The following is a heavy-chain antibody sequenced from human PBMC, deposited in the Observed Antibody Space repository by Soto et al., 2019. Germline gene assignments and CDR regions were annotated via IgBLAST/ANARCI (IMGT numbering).Heavy chain of an antibody. Sequence: GGCLRLSCVASGFNFSHFAVHWVRQAPGKGLEWVAVVSNDGMKTSFADSVKGRFSVSRDNSKSTVYLQMNNLGAAETGVYYCARERTSFLERILWGLVVWGRGPTITF. V-gene: IGHV3-30*04. CDR1: GFNFSHFA. CDR2: VSNDGMKT. D-gene: IGHD2-21*01. J-gene: IGHJ6*02. CDR3: ARERTSFLERILWGLVV.